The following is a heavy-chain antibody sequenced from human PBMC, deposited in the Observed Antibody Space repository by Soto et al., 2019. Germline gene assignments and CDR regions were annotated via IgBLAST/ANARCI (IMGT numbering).Heavy chain of an antibody. CDR1: GVSVSLDS. CDR2: FYNTGFI. V-gene: IGHV3-53*01. Sequence: TWGSLRLACAASGVSVSLDSMICVRQAPGKGLEWVSLFYNTGFIHYADSVKGRFTISRDNSKNTLYLQMNSLRAEDTAVYFCARHDWLDPWGQGTLVTVSS. J-gene: IGHJ5*02. CDR3: ARHDWLDP.